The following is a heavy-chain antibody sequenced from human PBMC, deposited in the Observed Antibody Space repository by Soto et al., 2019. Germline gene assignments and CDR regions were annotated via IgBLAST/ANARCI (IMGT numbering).Heavy chain of an antibody. D-gene: IGHD2-15*01. J-gene: IGHJ5*02. Sequence: GASVKVSCKASGGTFSSYAISWVRQAPGQGLEWMGGIIPIFGTANYAQKFQGRVTITADESTSTAYMELSSLRSEDTAVYYCARVTYRSGGSCPWGQGTLVTVSS. CDR3: ARVTYRSGGSCP. V-gene: IGHV1-69*01. CDR2: IIPIFGTA. CDR1: GGTFSSYA.